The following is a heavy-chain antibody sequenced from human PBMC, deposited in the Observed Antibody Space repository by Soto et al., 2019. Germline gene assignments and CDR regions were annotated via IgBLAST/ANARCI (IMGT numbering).Heavy chain of an antibody. CDR2: IYYSGSI. CDR3: AREPLD. CDR1: GGSISGYY. V-gene: IGHV4-59*12. Sequence: SETLSLTCTVSGGSISGYYWSWIRQPPGKGLEWIGYIYYSGSINYNPSLKSRITISVDTSKNQLSLKLTSVSAADTAVYYCAREPLDWGQGTLVTVSS. J-gene: IGHJ4*02.